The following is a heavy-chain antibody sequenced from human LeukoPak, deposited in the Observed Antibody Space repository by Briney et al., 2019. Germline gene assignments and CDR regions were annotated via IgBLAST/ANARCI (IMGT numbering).Heavy chain of an antibody. CDR3: ARDYVSGSFGP. Sequence: GGSLRLSCVASGFTFTGHSMHWVRQAPGKGLEWVAVVADDEKTIFYADSLKGRFTISRDNAKNTVYLQMNSLRAEDTAVYYCARDYVSGSFGPWGQGTLVTVSS. CDR1: GFTFTGHS. V-gene: IGHV3-30*04. D-gene: IGHD3-10*01. J-gene: IGHJ5*02. CDR2: VADDEKTI.